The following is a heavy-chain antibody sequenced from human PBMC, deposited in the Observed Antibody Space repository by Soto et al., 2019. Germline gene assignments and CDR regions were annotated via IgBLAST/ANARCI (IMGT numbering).Heavy chain of an antibody. J-gene: IGHJ4*02. Sequence: GGSLRLSCAASGFTFSSYAMSWVRQAPGKGLEWVSAISGSGGSTYYADSVKGRFTISRDNSKNTLYLQMNSLRAEDTAVYYCAKRGHSSGWPWADVYFDYWGQGTLVTVSS. CDR2: ISGSGGST. CDR3: AKRGHSSGWPWADVYFDY. D-gene: IGHD6-19*01. CDR1: GFTFSSYA. V-gene: IGHV3-23*01.